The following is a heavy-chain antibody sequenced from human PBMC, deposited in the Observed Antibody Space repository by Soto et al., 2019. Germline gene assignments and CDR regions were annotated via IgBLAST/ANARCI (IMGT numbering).Heavy chain of an antibody. CDR1: GFTFSSYA. D-gene: IGHD6-13*01. Sequence: EVQLLESGGGLVQPGGSLRLSCAASGFTFSSYAMSWVRQAPGKGLEWVSAISGSGGSTYYADSVKGRFTISRDNSKNTLYLQMNSLRAEDTAVYYCVKDFGGDSSSLYFDYWGQGTLVTVSS. CDR3: VKDFGGDSSSLYFDY. V-gene: IGHV3-23*01. CDR2: ISGSGGST. J-gene: IGHJ4*02.